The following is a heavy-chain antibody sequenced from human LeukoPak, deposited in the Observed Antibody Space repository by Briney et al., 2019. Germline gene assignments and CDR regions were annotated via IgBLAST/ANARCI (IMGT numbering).Heavy chain of an antibody. D-gene: IGHD4-17*01. CDR2: IRGSGAYT. J-gene: IGHJ3*01. CDR1: GFTFSNYA. CDR3: GRDPNGDYVGASDF. V-gene: IGHV3-23*01. Sequence: GGSLRLSCEASGFTFSNYAMTWVRQAPGKGLEWVSSIRGSGAYTSYSDSVKGRFTMSRDNSKSTLYLQMNSLRAEDTAVYYCGRDPNGDYVGASDFWGQGTLVTVSS.